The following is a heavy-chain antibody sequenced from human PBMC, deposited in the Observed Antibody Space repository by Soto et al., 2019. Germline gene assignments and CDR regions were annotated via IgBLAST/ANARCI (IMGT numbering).Heavy chain of an antibody. J-gene: IGHJ6*02. CDR2: ISAYNGNT. CDR3: ARDRDRQQLGGNYYYGIDV. Sequence: ASVKVSCKASGYTFTSYGISWVRQAPGQGLEWMGWISAYNGNTNYAQKFQGRVTITADESTSTAYMELTSLRSEDTAVYYCARDRDRQQLGGNYYYGIDVWGQGTTVTVSS. V-gene: IGHV1-18*01. CDR1: GYTFTSYG. D-gene: IGHD3-3*02.